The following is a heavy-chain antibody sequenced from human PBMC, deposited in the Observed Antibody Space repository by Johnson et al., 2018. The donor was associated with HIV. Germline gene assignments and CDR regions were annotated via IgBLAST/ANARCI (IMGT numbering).Heavy chain of an antibody. V-gene: IGHV3-30*02. J-gene: IGHJ3*02. CDR3: AKGRWEATTYDDAYVI. CDR1: GFTVSSNY. CDR2: IRYDGSNK. D-gene: IGHD1-26*01. Sequence: QVQLVESGGGLVQPGGSLRLSCAASGFTVSSNYMSWVRQAPGKGLEWVAFIRYDGSNKYYADSVKGRFTISRDNSKNTLYLQMNSLRAEDTAVYYCAKGRWEATTYDDAYVIWGQGTMVTVSS.